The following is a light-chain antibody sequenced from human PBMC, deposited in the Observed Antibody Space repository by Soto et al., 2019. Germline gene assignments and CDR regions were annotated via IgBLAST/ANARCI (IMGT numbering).Light chain of an antibody. V-gene: IGKV3-20*01. CDR1: QSVDNRI. CDR3: QRYDGSPLYT. J-gene: IGKJ2*01. Sequence: EIVLTQSPGTLSLSPGDRATLSCRAGQSVDNRILAWYQQKPGQAPRLLIYGTSTSATGIADRFSGSASGTDFTLTITRLEPEDCAVYYCQRYDGSPLYTFGQGPKVEI. CDR2: GTS.